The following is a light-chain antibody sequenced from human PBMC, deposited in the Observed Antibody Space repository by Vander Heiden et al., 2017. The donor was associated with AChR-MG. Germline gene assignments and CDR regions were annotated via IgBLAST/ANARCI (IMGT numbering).Light chain of an antibody. CDR3: QAWDSSTVV. CDR1: KLGDKY. Sequence: SYELTQPPSVSVSPGQTASITGSGDKLGDKYACWYQQKPGQSPVLVIYQDNKRPSRIPERFSGSNSGNTATLTISGTQAVDEADYYCQAWDSSTVVFGGGTKLTVL. CDR2: QDN. V-gene: IGLV3-1*01. J-gene: IGLJ2*01.